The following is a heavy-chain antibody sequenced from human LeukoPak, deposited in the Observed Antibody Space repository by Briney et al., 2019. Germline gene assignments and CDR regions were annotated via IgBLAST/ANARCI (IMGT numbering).Heavy chain of an antibody. D-gene: IGHD2-2*01. CDR1: GFTFSSYS. Sequence: GGSPRLSCAASGFTFSSYSMNWVRQAPGKGLEWVSFISSSSSSIYYADSVKGRFIISRDNAKNSLYLQMNSLRVEDAAVYYCARDTDYQLLIDYWGQGTLVTVSS. V-gene: IGHV3-21*01. J-gene: IGHJ4*02. CDR2: ISSSSSSI. CDR3: ARDTDYQLLIDY.